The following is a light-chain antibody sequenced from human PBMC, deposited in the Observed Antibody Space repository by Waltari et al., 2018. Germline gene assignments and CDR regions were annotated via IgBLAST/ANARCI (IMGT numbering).Light chain of an antibody. Sequence: DIQLTQSPSFLSASVRDRVTITCRASKGISNYLAWYQQKPGKAPKRLIYSASTLQLGVPSRFSGSGAGTEFSLTISSLQPEDFATYYCQQLNSYPLTFGGGTKVEIK. V-gene: IGKV1-9*01. CDR2: SAS. CDR1: KGISNY. CDR3: QQLNSYPLT. J-gene: IGKJ4*01.